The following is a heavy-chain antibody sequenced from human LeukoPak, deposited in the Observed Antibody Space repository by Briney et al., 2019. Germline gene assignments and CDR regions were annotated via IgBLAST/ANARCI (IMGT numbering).Heavy chain of an antibody. V-gene: IGHV1-46*01. CDR2: INPSGGST. CDR1: GYTFTSYY. Sequence: ASVKVSCKASGYTFTSYYMHWVRQAPGQGLEWMGIINPSGGSTSYAQKFQGRVTMTRDTSTSTVYMELSSLRSEDTAVYYCARALALMYYDFWSGYSRGGWFDPWGQGTLVTVSS. D-gene: IGHD3-3*01. J-gene: IGHJ5*02. CDR3: ARALALMYYDFWSGYSRGGWFDP.